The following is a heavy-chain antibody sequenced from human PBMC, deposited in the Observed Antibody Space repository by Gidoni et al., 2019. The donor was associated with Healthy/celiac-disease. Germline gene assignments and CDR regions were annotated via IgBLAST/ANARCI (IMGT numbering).Heavy chain of an antibody. CDR1: GFPFSDYY. Sequence: QVQLVESGGGLVKPGGSLRLSCAASGFPFSDYYMSWIRQAPGKGLEWVSYISSSSSYTNYADSVKGRFTISRDNAKNSLYLQMNSLRAEDTAVYYCAREESGYRAFGVHYWGQGTLVTVSS. CDR2: ISSSSSYT. CDR3: AREESGYRAFGVHY. J-gene: IGHJ4*02. V-gene: IGHV3-11*06. D-gene: IGHD3-10*01.